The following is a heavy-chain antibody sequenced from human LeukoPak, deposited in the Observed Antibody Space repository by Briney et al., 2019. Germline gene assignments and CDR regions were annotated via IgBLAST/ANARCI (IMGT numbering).Heavy chain of an antibody. CDR1: GYTFTSYG. Sequence: ASVKVSCKASGYTFTSYGINWVRQAPGQGLEWMGWISAYNSNTHYAQKFQGRVTMTEDTSTDTAYMELSSLRSEDTAVYYCATDSTTTTLYYYGSGSYVYWGQGTLVTVSS. CDR3: ATDSTTTTLYYYGSGSYVY. CDR2: ISAYNSNT. J-gene: IGHJ4*02. D-gene: IGHD3-10*01. V-gene: IGHV1-18*01.